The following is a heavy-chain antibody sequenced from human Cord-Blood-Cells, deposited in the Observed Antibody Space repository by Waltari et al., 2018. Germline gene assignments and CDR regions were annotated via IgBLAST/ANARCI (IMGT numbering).Heavy chain of an antibody. CDR2: IYYSGST. J-gene: IGHJ4*02. CDR1: GDSISSYY. V-gene: IGHV4-59*01. CDR3: ARYRTGTFDY. Sequence: QVQLPESGPGLVNPSASLSITCTFAGDSISSYYCSWLRQRQGKGLEWIGYIYYSGSTKYNPSLKSRVTISVDTSKNQFSLKLSSVTAADTAVYYCARYRTGTFDYWGQGTLVTVSS. D-gene: IGHD1-1*01.